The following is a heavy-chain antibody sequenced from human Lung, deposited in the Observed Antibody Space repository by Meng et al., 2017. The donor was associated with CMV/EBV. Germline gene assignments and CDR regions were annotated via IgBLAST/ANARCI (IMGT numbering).Heavy chain of an antibody. D-gene: IGHD2-2*01. CDR3: TTDEYCSSTSCYPPFDY. CDR1: GFTFSNAW. J-gene: IGHJ4*02. V-gene: IGHV3-15*01. Sequence: GGSXRLXCAASGFTFSNAWMSWVRQAPGKGLEWVGRIKSKTDGGTTDYAAPVKGRFTISRDDSKNTLYLQINSLKTEDTAVYYCTTDEYCSSTSCYPPFDYGXQGTXVT. CDR2: IKSKTDGGTT.